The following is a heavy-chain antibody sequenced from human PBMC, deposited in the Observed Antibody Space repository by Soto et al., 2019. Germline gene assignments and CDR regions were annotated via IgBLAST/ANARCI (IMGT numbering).Heavy chain of an antibody. Sequence: QVRLVQSGAEVKKPGSSVKVSCKASGGTFNRHAFSWVRQAPGQGREWMGGIIPIYGSAHYVEKLQGRVTITAHETLRTAYLELSSLRPEDTAVYYCATPDRSIVRGLLGYYYGMDVWGQGTTITVSS. CDR3: ATPDRSIVRGLLGYYYGMDV. J-gene: IGHJ6*02. CDR2: IIPIYGSA. D-gene: IGHD3-10*01. CDR1: GGTFNRHA. V-gene: IGHV1-69*01.